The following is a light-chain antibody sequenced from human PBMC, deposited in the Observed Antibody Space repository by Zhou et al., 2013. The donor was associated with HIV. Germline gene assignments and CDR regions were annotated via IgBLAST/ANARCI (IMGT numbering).Light chain of an antibody. Sequence: DIVMTQSPLSLPVTPGEPASISCRSSQSLLHSSGYNYLNWYVQKPGQSPRLLIYLVSNRPSGVPDRFSGSGSGTDFTLKISRVEAEDVGVYYCMQALQTPKFGQGTKVEIK. V-gene: IGKV2-28*01. CDR1: QSLLHSSGYNY. CDR3: MQALQTPK. CDR2: LVS. J-gene: IGKJ1*01.